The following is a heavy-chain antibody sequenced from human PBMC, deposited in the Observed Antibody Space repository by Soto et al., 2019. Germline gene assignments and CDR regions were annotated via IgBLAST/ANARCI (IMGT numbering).Heavy chain of an antibody. V-gene: IGHV3-64*04. CDR3: AKEGDVLMLYAPGWFDP. D-gene: IGHD2-8*01. CDR1: GFTFSSYA. Sequence: PGGSLILSCSASGFTFSSYAMHWVRQAPGKGLEYVSAISSNGGSTYYADSVKGRFTISRDNSKNTLYLQMNSLRAEDTAVYYCAKEGDVLMLYAPGWFDPWGQGTLVTVSS. CDR2: ISSNGGST. J-gene: IGHJ5*02.